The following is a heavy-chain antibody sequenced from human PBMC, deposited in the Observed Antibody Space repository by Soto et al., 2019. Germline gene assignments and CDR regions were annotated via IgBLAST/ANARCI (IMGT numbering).Heavy chain of an antibody. Sequence: QVQLQESGPGLVKPSQTLSLTCTVSGGSISSGGYYWSWIRQHPGKGLEWIGYIYYSGSTYYNPSLKSRVTXSXXXSXXQFSLKLSSVTAADTAVYYCARGRKNWNDVLWFDPWGQGTLVTVSS. CDR3: ARGRKNWNDVLWFDP. J-gene: IGHJ5*02. CDR2: IYYSGST. D-gene: IGHD1-1*01. CDR1: GGSISSGGYY. V-gene: IGHV4-31*03.